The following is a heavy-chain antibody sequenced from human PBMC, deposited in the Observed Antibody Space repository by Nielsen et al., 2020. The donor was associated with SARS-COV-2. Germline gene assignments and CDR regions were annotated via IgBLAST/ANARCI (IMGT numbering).Heavy chain of an antibody. V-gene: IGHV4-59*08. D-gene: IGHD3-10*01. Sequence: SETLSLTCSVSGGSITNCYWSWIRQPPGKGLEWIGYVYHSGSVTYNPSLKSRVTMSVDTSKNQFSLKLRSVTATDTAIYFCARTFGKNALDHWGRGTLVTVSS. J-gene: IGHJ4*02. CDR1: GGSITNCY. CDR3: ARTFGKNALDH. CDR2: VYHSGSV.